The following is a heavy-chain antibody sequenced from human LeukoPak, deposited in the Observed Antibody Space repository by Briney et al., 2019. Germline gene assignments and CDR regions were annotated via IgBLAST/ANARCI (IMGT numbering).Heavy chain of an antibody. CDR3: ARGSSGSYSAHYYGMDV. CDR2: INPSGGST. V-gene: IGHV1-46*01. J-gene: IGHJ6*02. CDR1: GYTFTSYY. Sequence: ASVKVSCKASGYTFTSYYMHWVRQAPGQGLEWMGIINPSGGSTSYAQKFQGRVTMTRDTSTSTVYMELSSLGSEDTAVYYCARGSSGSYSAHYYGMDVWGQGTTVTVSS. D-gene: IGHD1-26*01.